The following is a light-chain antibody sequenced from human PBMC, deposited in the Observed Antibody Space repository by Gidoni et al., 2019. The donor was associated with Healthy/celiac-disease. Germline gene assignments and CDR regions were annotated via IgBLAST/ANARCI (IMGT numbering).Light chain of an antibody. CDR2: EVS. CDR1: SSDVGGYNY. CDR3: SSYAGSNNYV. J-gene: IGLJ1*01. V-gene: IGLV2-8*01. Sequence: QSALTQPPSPSRSPGQSVTISCPGTSSDVGGYNYVAWYQQHPGKAPKLMIYEVSKRPSGVPDRFSGSKSGNTASLTVSGLQAEDEADYYCSSYAGSNNYVFGTGTKVTVL.